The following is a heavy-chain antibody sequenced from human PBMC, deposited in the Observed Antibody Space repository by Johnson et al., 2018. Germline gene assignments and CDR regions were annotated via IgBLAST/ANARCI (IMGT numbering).Heavy chain of an antibody. CDR2: LRSNANSYAT. CDR3: ARDPAGYSGSYYLHLDL. V-gene: IGHV3-73*01. CDR1: GFTFSGSA. D-gene: IGHD1-26*01. J-gene: IGHJ2*01. Sequence: VLLVESGGGLVQPGGSXKLSCAASGFTFSGSAMPWVRQASGKGLEWVGRLRSNANSYATAYAAPVQGSFTISRDNAKNSLFLQMMSLRLEDTAVYYSARDPAGYSGSYYLHLDLGGRGTLVTVAS.